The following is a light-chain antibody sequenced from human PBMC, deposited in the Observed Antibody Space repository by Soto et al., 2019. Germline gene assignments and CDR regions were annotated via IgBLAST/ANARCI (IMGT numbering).Light chain of an antibody. V-gene: IGKV3-11*01. Sequence: EIVLTQSPATLSLSPGERATLSCRASQSVSSSLAWYQQKPGLPPRLLIYDASNRAAGIPARFSGRGSGTDFTLTISSLEPEDFAVYYCQQRSDWPAWTFGQGTKVEIK. J-gene: IGKJ1*01. CDR2: DAS. CDR1: QSVSSS. CDR3: QQRSDWPAWT.